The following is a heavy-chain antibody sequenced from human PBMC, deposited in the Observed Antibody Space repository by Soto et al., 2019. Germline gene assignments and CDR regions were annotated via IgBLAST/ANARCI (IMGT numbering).Heavy chain of an antibody. CDR3: AHDSNDWYGFDH. J-gene: IGHJ4*02. Sequence: QITLKESGPTLVKPTQTLTLTCTFSGFSLSTSGVGVGWIRQPPGKALEWLALIYWDDDKRYSPSLKSRLTITKDTAKNQVVLTMTDMDPLDTGTYYCAHDSNDWYGFDHWGQRTLVTVSS. D-gene: IGHD6-19*01. V-gene: IGHV2-5*02. CDR1: GFSLSTSGVG. CDR2: IYWDDDK.